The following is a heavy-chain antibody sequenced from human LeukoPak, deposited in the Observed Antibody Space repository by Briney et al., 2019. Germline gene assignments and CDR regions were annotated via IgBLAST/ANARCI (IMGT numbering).Heavy chain of an antibody. Sequence: SVKVSCKASGGTFSSYGISWVRQAPGQGLEWMGRIIPILDIANSAQKFQGRVTITADKSTSTAYMELSSLRPEDTALYYCARDWSLDTSGPFAYWGQGTLVTVSS. CDR2: IIPILDIA. CDR3: ARDWSLDTSGPFAY. V-gene: IGHV1-69*04. J-gene: IGHJ4*02. CDR1: GGTFSSYG. D-gene: IGHD3-22*01.